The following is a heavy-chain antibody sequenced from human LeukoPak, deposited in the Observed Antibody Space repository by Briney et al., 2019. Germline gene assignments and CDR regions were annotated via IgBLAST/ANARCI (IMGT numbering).Heavy chain of an antibody. Sequence: GGSLRLSCVASGFTFSSYSMTWVRQAPGKALEWVSSISSSTSYIFYADSLKGRITVSRDNAENLPYLQMNYLRAEDTAIYYCVRGRYCSSGRCSESLQYWGRGTLITVSS. J-gene: IGHJ1*01. D-gene: IGHD2-15*01. V-gene: IGHV3-21*06. CDR2: ISSSTSYI. CDR3: VRGRYCSSGRCSESLQY. CDR1: GFTFSSYS.